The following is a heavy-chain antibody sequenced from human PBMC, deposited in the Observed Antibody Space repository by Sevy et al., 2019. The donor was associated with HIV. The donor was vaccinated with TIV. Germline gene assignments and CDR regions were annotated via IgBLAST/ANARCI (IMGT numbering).Heavy chain of an antibody. CDR1: GFTFSSYA. CDR3: AKRAMGRGVFSGAEAY. V-gene: IGHV3-23*01. Sequence: GGSLRLSCAASGFTFSSYAMSWVRQAPGKGLEWVSGISDSGGKTHYADSVKGRFTISRDNSKNTLYLQMNSLRAEDTAVYYCAKRAMGRGVFSGAEAYWGQGTLVTVSS. D-gene: IGHD3-10*01. CDR2: ISDSGGKT. J-gene: IGHJ4*02.